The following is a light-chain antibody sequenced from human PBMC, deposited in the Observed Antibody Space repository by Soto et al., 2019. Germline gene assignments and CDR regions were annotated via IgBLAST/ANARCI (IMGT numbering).Light chain of an antibody. Sequence: EFVLTQSPGTLSLSPGERATLSCRASQTVRNNYLAWYQQKPGQAPRLLIYDASTRATGIPDRFSGSGSGTDFTLTISRLEPEDFAVYYCQQYGSSPGTFGQGTKVDIK. CDR2: DAS. J-gene: IGKJ1*01. CDR1: QTVRNNY. CDR3: QQYGSSPGT. V-gene: IGKV3-20*01.